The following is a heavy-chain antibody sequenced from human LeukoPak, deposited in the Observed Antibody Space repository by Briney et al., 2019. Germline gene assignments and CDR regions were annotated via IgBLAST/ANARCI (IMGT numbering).Heavy chain of an antibody. Sequence: SVKVSCKASGYIFTGYYMHWVRQAPGQGLEWMGWINPNSGGTNYAHKFQGRVTMTRDTSISTAYMELSRLRSDDTAVYYCARDRPPQLVRPFDYWGQGTLVTVSS. CDR1: GYIFTGYY. D-gene: IGHD6-13*01. CDR2: INPNSGGT. CDR3: ARDRPPQLVRPFDY. J-gene: IGHJ4*02. V-gene: IGHV1-2*07.